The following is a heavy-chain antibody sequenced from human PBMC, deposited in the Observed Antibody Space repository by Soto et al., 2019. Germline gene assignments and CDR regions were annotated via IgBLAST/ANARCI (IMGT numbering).Heavy chain of an antibody. V-gene: IGHV3-74*01. CDR2: TKTDGTT. CDR3: VRDMRAVPWYGGISSAFDM. J-gene: IGHJ3*02. D-gene: IGHD3-10*01. CDR1: GFTFSRHW. Sequence: PGGSLRLSCAASGFTFSRHWIHWVRQAPGQGLVWVSRTKTDGTTSFADSVRGRFTISRDNAENTLYLQMNSLRAEDTAVYCVRDMRAVPWYGGISSAFDMWGQGTMVTVSS.